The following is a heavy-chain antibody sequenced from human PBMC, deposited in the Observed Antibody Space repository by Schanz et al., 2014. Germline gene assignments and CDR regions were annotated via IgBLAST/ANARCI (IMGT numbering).Heavy chain of an antibody. CDR3: AREQTIFGETCTDAYDV. J-gene: IGHJ3*01. V-gene: IGHV3-11*01. CDR2: MSHSGGVI. Sequence: QMQLVESGGGLVKPGGSLRLSCVASGFSFSDSFMSWIRQTPEKGLEWIAFMSHSGGVIYYAESVRGRFFISRDNAKNALYLQMKSLKVDDTAVYYCAREQTIFGETCTDAYDVWGRGTMVTVSS. D-gene: IGHD3-3*01. CDR1: GFSFSDSF.